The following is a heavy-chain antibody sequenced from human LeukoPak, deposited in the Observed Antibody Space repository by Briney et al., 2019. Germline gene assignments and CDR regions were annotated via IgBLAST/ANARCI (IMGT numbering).Heavy chain of an antibody. CDR2: ISSEGKTT. CDR1: GFIFSPYA. J-gene: IGHJ4*02. D-gene: IGHD6-13*01. V-gene: IGHV3-64D*06. CDR3: VKDRWVDH. Sequence: QSGGSLRLSCSASGFIFSPYAMHWVRQAPGKGLEYVSSISSEGKTTYYGDSVKGRFTISRDNSKNTLYLQMSSLRPEDTAVYYCVKDRWVDHWGQGTLVTVSS.